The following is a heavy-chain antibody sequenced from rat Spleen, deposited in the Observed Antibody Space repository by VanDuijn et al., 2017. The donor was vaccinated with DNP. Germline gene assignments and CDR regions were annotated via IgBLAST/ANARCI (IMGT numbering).Heavy chain of an antibody. J-gene: IGHJ4*01. CDR2: SWSGGST. D-gene: IGHD4-3*01. CDR1: GVSLTNYG. Sequence: QVQLKESGPGLVQPSQTLSLTCTVSGVSLTNYGVSWIRQPPGKGLEWIGASWSGGSTDYNSALKSRLSISKDTSKSQVFLKMNSLQTEDTATYYCARDLIIRDTTSAMDAWGQGTSVTVSS. CDR3: ARDLIIRDTTSAMDA. V-gene: IGHV2-4*01.